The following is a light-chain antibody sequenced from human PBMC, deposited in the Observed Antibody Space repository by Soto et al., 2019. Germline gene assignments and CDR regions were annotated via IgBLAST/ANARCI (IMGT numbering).Light chain of an antibody. CDR1: SSDIGGYDY. CDR2: EVN. J-gene: IGLJ3*02. V-gene: IGLV2-8*01. CDR3: SSYAGSNNLV. Sequence: QSVLTQPPSASGSPGQSVTISCTGTSSDIGGYDYVSWYQQHPGKAPKLIIYEVNKRPSGVPDRFSGSKSGNTASLIGSGLQAEDEADYYCSSYAGSNNLVFAGGTKVTVL.